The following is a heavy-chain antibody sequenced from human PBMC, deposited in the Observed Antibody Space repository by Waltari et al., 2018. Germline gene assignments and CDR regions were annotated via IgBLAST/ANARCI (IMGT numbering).Heavy chain of an antibody. V-gene: IGHV3-53*02. D-gene: IGHD1-1*01. CDR3: ATLPTKSFYMDV. CDR2: IYGGGST. CDR1: GFTVRNNY. Sequence: EVQLVETGGGLIQPGGSLRLSCAASGFTVRNNYVNWVRQAPGKGLEWVSVIYGGGSTFYADSVKGRFTISRDDSKNTVNLQMNSLRAEDTAVYYCATLPTKSFYMDVWGKGTTVTVFS. J-gene: IGHJ6*03.